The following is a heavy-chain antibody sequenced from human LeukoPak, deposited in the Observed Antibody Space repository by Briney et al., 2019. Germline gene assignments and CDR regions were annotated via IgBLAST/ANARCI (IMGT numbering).Heavy chain of an antibody. V-gene: IGHV3-33*01. CDR2: IWYDGSNE. CDR3: ARDERRYCSSTSCRLPSY. D-gene: IGHD2-2*01. J-gene: IGHJ4*02. CDR1: GFTFSSYG. Sequence: GGSLRLSCAASGFTFSSYGMHWVRQAPGKGLESVAVIWYDGSNEDYADSVKGRFTISRDNSKNTLYLQMNSLRAEDTAVYYCARDERRYCSSTSCRLPSYWGQGTLVTVSS.